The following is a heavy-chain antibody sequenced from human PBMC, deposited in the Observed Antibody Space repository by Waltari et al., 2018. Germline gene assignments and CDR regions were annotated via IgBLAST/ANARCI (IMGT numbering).Heavy chain of an antibody. J-gene: IGHJ4*02. CDR3: ARDGGFDF. CDR1: FIDHY. Sequence: FIDHYMHWVRQAPGQGREWMGWMNPNSGGTNYAQKFQGRVTMTRDTSTSTAYMELSRITSDDTAIYYCARDGGFDFWGQGSLVTVSS. V-gene: IGHV1-2*02. CDR2: MNPNSGGT. D-gene: IGHD2-15*01.